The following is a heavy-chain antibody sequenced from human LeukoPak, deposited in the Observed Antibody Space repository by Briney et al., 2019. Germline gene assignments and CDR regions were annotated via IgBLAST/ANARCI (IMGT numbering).Heavy chain of an antibody. CDR3: ARVRVGDSPNFDY. J-gene: IGHJ4*02. D-gene: IGHD4-17*01. Sequence: GGSLRLSCAASGFTVSTNYMSWVRRAPGKGLEWVSVIYSGGSTYYADSVKGRFTISRDNSKNTLYLQMNSLLAEDTAVYYCARVRVGDSPNFDYWGQGTLVTVSS. CDR1: GFTVSTNY. CDR2: IYSGGST. V-gene: IGHV3-53*01.